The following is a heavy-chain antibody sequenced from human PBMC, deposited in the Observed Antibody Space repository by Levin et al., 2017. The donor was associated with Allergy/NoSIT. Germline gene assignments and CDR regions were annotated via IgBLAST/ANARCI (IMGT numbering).Heavy chain of an antibody. CDR1: GYSFTSYW. CDR3: ARLTLTSGSYLYFDY. CDR2: IYPGDSDT. D-gene: IGHD1-26*01. J-gene: IGHJ4*02. V-gene: IGHV5-51*01. Sequence: GGSLRLSCKGSGYSFTSYWIGWVRQMPGKGLEWMGIIYPGDSDTRYSPSFQGQVTISADKSISTAYLQWSSLKASDTAMYYCARLTLTSGSYLYFDYWGQGTLVTVSS.